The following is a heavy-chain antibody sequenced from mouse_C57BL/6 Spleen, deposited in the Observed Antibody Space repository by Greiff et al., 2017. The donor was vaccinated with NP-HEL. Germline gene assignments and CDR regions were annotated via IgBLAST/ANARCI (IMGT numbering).Heavy chain of an antibody. J-gene: IGHJ4*01. CDR3: ARRRRDGYYYAMDY. D-gene: IGHD2-3*01. CDR1: GYTFTSYG. CDR2: IYPRSGNT. Sequence: QVQLQQSGAELARPGASVKLSCKASGYTFTSYGISWVKQRTGQGLEWIGEIYPRSGNTYYNEKFKGKATLTADKSSSTAYMELSSLTSEDSAVYFCARRRRDGYYYAMDYWGQGTSVTVSS. V-gene: IGHV1-81*01.